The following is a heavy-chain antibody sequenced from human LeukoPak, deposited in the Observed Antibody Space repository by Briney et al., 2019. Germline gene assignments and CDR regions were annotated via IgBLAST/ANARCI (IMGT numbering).Heavy chain of an antibody. V-gene: IGHV1-18*01. CDR2: ISAYNGNT. CDR3: ARDQVARIAAAGTTDY. Sequence: GASVKVSCKASGYTFTSYGISWVRQAPGQGLEWMGWISAYNGNTNYAQKLQGRVTMTTDTSTNTAYMELRSLRSDDTAVYYCARDQVARIAAAGTTDYWGQGTLVTVSS. D-gene: IGHD6-13*01. CDR1: GYTFTSYG. J-gene: IGHJ4*02.